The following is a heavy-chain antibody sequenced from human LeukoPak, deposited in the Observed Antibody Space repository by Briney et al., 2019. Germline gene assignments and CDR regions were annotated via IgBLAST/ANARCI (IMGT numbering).Heavy chain of an antibody. D-gene: IGHD4-17*01. V-gene: IGHV5-51*01. CDR1: GYTFTNYW. CDR2: IYPGDPDT. CDR3: ARLYGDPADY. J-gene: IGHJ4*02. Sequence: GESLKISCKTSGYTFTNYWIGWVRQMPGKGLEWMGIIYPGDPDTRYSPSFQGQVTISADKSISTAFLQWSSLKASDTAMYYCARLYGDPADYWGQGTLVTVSS.